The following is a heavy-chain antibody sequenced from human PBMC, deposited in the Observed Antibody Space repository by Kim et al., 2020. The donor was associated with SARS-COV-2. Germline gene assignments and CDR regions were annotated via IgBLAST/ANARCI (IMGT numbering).Heavy chain of an antibody. V-gene: IGHV3-30*18. Sequence: GGSLRLSCAASGFTFSSYGMHWVRQAPGKGLEWVAVISYDGSNKYYADSVKGRFTISRDNSKNTLYLQMNSLRAEDTAVYYCAKGVDYDFWSGYYSGYY. CDR3: AKGVDYDFWSGYYSGYY. CDR1: GFTFSSYG. D-gene: IGHD3-3*01. J-gene: IGHJ6*01. CDR2: ISYDGSNK.